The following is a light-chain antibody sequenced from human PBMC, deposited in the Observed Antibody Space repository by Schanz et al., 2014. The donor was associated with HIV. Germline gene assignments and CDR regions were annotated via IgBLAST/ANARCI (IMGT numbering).Light chain of an antibody. CDR3: AAWDDSLNGYV. J-gene: IGLJ1*01. CDR1: SSNIGNYNL. Sequence: QSALTQPASVSGSPGQSITISCSGASSNIGNYNLVSWFQHHPGEAPKIVIFEVRQRPSGVSGRFSGSKSGNTASLAISGLQSEDEADYYCAAWDDSLNGYVFGTGTKLTVL. CDR2: EVR. V-gene: IGLV2-14*02.